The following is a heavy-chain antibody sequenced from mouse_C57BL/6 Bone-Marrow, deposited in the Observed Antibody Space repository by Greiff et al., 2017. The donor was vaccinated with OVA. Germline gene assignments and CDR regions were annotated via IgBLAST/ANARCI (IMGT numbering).Heavy chain of an antibody. V-gene: IGHV1-85*01. CDR3: AIRDYDEGWAMDY. D-gene: IGHD2-4*01. CDR1: GYTFTSYD. CDR2: IYPRDGST. J-gene: IGHJ4*01. Sequence: VQLVESGPELVKPGASVKLSCKASGYTFTSYDINWVKQRPGQGLEWIGWIYPRDGSTKYNEKFKGKATLTVDTSSSTAYMELHSLTSEDSAVYFCAIRDYDEGWAMDYWGQGTSVTVSS.